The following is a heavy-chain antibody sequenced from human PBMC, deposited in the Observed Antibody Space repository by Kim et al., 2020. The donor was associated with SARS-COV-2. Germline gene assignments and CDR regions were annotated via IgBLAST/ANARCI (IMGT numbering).Heavy chain of an antibody. CDR1: GGSISSSSYY. Sequence: SETLSLTCTVSGGSISSSSYYWGWIRQPPGKGLEWIGSIYYSGSTYYNPSLKSRVTISVDTSKNQFSLKLSSVTAADTAVYYCARGLRQRNWNDVFEGSFWFDPWGQGTLVTVSS. V-gene: IGHV4-39*07. D-gene: IGHD1-1*01. J-gene: IGHJ5*02. CDR2: IYYSGST. CDR3: ARGLRQRNWNDVFEGSFWFDP.